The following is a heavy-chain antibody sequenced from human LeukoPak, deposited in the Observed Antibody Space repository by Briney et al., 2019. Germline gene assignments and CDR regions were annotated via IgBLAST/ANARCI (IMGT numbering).Heavy chain of an antibody. D-gene: IGHD6-13*01. CDR2: ISSYSVKT. J-gene: IGHJ5*02. V-gene: IGHV1-18*01. CDR3: AHPTEYSSSWYGNWFDP. CDR1: GYSIGTYG. Sequence: ASVKVSCKASGYSIGTYGVNWVRQAPGQGLEWMGWISSYSVKTESAQKFQGRVTMTTDTSTSTTYMELRSLRADDTAVYYCAHPTEYSSSWYGNWFDPWGQGTLVTVSS.